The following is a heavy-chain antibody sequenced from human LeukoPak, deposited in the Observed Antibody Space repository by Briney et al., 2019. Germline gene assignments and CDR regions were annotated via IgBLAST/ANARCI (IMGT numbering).Heavy chain of an antibody. J-gene: IGHJ6*02. CDR1: GFPFSSYG. V-gene: IGHV3-33*01. Sequence: GGSLRLSCTASGFPFSSYGMHWVRQAPGKGLVWVTVIWPDGSIKYYADSVKGRFTVSRDNSKNTLYLQMNSLRAEDTAVYYCARDGASIDDQYYGLDVWGQGTTVTVSS. CDR2: IWPDGSIK. D-gene: IGHD1-1*01. CDR3: ARDGASIDDQYYGLDV.